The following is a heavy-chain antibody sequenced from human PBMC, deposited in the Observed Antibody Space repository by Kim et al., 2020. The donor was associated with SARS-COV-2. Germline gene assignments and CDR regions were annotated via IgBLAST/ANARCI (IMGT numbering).Heavy chain of an antibody. CDR2: IDPSDSHT. D-gene: IGHD5-12*01. Sequence: GESLKISCEVSGFSVTGYWITWVRRLPGKGLEWMGRIDPSDSHTYYSPSFQGHVVLSVDKSTSSAYLQWTSLKASDTAIYFCARQHIVGYTYYFPYWGQGTLVTVSS. J-gene: IGHJ4*02. CDR3: ARQHIVGYTYYFPY. V-gene: IGHV5-10-1*01. CDR1: GFSVTGYW.